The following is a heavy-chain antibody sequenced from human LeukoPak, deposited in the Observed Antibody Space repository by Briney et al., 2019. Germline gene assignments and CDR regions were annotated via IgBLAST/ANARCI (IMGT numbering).Heavy chain of an antibody. V-gene: IGHV3-7*01. J-gene: IGHJ4*02. CDR2: IKQDGSEK. CDR1: GFTFRSYG. Sequence: GGTLRLSCAASGFTFRSYGMTWVRQAPGKGLEWVANIKQDGSEKYYVDSVEGRFTVSRDNTKNSLYLQMNSLRAEDTAVYYCTMIEWERWRGWGQGTLVTVSS. CDR3: TMIEWERWRG. D-gene: IGHD1-26*01.